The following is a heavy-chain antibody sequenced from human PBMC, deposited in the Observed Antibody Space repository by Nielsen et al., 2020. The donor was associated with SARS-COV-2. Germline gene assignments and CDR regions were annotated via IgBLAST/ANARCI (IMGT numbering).Heavy chain of an antibody. CDR2: MSYDGSNK. Sequence: GESLKISCAASGLTFSSHGMHWVRQAPGKGLEWVTVMSYDGSNKYYADSVKGRFTMSRDNSKNMLYLQMDSLKSEDTAVYYCAKDGKPYSSGLSWFDSWSQGTLVTVSS. D-gene: IGHD6-19*01. CDR1: GLTFSSHG. J-gene: IGHJ5*01. CDR3: AKDGKPYSSGLSWFDS. V-gene: IGHV3-30*18.